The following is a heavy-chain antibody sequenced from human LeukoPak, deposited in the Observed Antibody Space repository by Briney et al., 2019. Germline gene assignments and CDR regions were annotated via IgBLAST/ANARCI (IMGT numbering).Heavy chain of an antibody. CDR2: IHYSGST. J-gene: IGHJ4*02. V-gene: IGHV4-61*08. CDR3: ARGKEVITMLRGLKPGYYFDY. D-gene: IGHD3-10*01. CDR1: GGSLSTNVYY. Sequence: SETLSLTCSVSGGSLSTNVYYWAWIRQPPGTGLEWLGYIHYSGSTKYKSSLKSRVTISVDTSKNQFSLKLNSVTAADTAVYYCARGKEVITMLRGLKPGYYFDYWGQGTLVTVSS.